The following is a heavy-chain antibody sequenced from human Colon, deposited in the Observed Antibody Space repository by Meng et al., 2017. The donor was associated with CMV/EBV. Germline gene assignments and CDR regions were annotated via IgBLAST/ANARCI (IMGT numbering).Heavy chain of an antibody. CDR2: INPVTGDT. J-gene: IGHJ4*02. V-gene: IGHV1-2*02. CDR3: ATFGGDFDY. Sequence: QVQMSQAGAEVTEPGASVKVSCKTSGDTVNGYFMHWVRQAPGQGLEWMGWINPVTGDTSYAQKFQVRVTMTRDTSISTAYMELSSLRSDDTAAYYCATFGGDFDYWGQGTLVTVSS. CDR1: GDTVNGYF. D-gene: IGHD3-3*01.